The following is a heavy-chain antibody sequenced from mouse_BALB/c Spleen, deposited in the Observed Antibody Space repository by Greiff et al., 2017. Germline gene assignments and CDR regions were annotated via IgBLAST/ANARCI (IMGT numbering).Heavy chain of an antibody. J-gene: IGHJ4*01. V-gene: IGHV1-87*01. Sequence: VQGVESGAELARPGASVKLSCKASGYTFTSYWMQWVKQRPGQGLEWIGAIYPGDGDTRYTQKFKGKATLTADKSSSTAYMQLSSLASEDSAVYYCATQYDYYAMDYWGQGTSVTVSS. CDR2: IYPGDGDT. CDR1: GYTFTSYW. CDR3: ATQYDYYAMDY.